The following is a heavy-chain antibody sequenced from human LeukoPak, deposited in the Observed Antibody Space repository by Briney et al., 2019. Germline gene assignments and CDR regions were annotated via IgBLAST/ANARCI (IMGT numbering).Heavy chain of an antibody. CDR1: GGTFSSYA. D-gene: IGHD2-15*01. V-gene: IGHV1-69*13. J-gene: IGHJ5*02. CDR2: IIPIFGTA. Sequence: SVKVSCKASGGTFSSYAISWVRQAPGQGLEWMGGIIPIFGTANYAQKFQGRVTITADESTSTAYMELGSLRSEDTAVYYCARNGYCSGGSCDRFDPWGQGTLVTVSS. CDR3: ARNGYCSGGSCDRFDP.